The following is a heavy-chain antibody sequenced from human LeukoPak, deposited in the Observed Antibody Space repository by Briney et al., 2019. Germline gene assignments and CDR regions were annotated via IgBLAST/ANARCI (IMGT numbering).Heavy chain of an antibody. Sequence: GGSLRLSWAASGFAFDTYSMTWVRQAPGKGLEWVSSISSWSSFIYSADSVTGRFTISRDNAKNSLYLQMNSLRAEDTAVYYCARAGSTNSWFDPWGQGTLVIVSS. V-gene: IGHV3-21*01. CDR2: ISSWSSFI. D-gene: IGHD2-2*01. CDR1: GFAFDTYS. J-gene: IGHJ5*02. CDR3: ARAGSTNSWFDP.